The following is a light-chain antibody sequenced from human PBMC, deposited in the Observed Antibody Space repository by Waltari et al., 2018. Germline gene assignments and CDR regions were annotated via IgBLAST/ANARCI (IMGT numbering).Light chain of an antibody. V-gene: IGLV2-14*02. CDR3: SSFTTGSTGL. CDR2: NVS. Sequence: QHALAQPASVSGSPGHSSTISCTGSSSDIVSFVLVSWYQQHPGRAPRLIIRNVSERPSGVPHRFSGSKSGNTASLTISSLRSEDESLYFCSSFTTGSTGLFGGGTKLTVL. J-gene: IGLJ2*01. CDR1: SSDIVSFVL.